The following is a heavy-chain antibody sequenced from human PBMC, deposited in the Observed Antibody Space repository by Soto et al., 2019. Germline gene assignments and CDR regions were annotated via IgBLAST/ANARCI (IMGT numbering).Heavy chain of an antibody. CDR3: ARDTVVITQSYFDY. J-gene: IGHJ4*02. CDR2: IDHSGST. V-gene: IGHV4-34*01. CDR1: GGSFSGYY. Sequence: SETLSLTCAVYGGSFSGYYWSWIRQPPGKGLEWIGEIDHSGSTNYNPSLKSRVTISVDTSKNQFSLKLSSVTAADTAVYYCARDTVVITQSYFDYWGQGTLVTVSS. D-gene: IGHD3-22*01.